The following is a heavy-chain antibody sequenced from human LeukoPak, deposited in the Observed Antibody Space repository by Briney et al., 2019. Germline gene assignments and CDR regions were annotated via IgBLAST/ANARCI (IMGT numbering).Heavy chain of an antibody. CDR3: VRALPANYDFWSGYYSVVGYFDY. D-gene: IGHD3-3*01. Sequence: SETLSLTCAVYGGSFSGYYWSWIRLPPGKGLEWIGEIDHSGSTNYNPSLKSRVTISVDTSKNQFSLKLSSVTAADTAVYYCVRALPANYDFWSGYYSVVGYFDYWGQGTLVTVSS. V-gene: IGHV4-34*01. CDR1: GGSFSGYY. CDR2: IDHSGST. J-gene: IGHJ4*02.